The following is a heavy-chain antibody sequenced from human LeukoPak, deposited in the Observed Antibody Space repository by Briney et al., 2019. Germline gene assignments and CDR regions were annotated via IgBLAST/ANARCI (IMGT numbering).Heavy chain of an antibody. V-gene: IGHV3-30*03. CDR2: ISYDGSNK. J-gene: IGHJ3*02. CDR3: LLYYYGSGSYYNPDAFDI. Sequence: GGSLRLSCAASGFXFSSYGIHWVRQAPGKGLEWVAVISYDGSNKYYADSVKGRFTISRDNSNNTLYLQMNSLRAEDTAVYYCLLYYYGSGSYYNPDAFDIWGQGTMVTVSS. D-gene: IGHD3-10*01. CDR1: GFXFSSYG.